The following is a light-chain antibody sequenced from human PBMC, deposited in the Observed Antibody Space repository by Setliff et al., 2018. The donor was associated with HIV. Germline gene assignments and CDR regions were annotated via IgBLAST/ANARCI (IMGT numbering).Light chain of an antibody. CDR1: SSDVGTYNL. CDR3: CSYAGSYV. CDR2: EVS. Sequence: SALTQPASVSGSPGQSITISCTGTSSDVGTYNLVSWYQQHPGKAPKLMIYEVSKRPSGVSNRFSGSKSGNTASLTISGLQAEDEADYYCCSYAGSYVFGTGTKVTV. V-gene: IGLV2-23*02. J-gene: IGLJ1*01.